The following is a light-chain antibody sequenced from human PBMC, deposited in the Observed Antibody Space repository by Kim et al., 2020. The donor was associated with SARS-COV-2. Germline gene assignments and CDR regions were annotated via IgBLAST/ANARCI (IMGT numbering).Light chain of an antibody. J-gene: IGLJ2*01. V-gene: IGLV4-69*01. CDR3: QTWDTGIRV. Sequence: ASVTLTSTLSSGNSSYAMARHQQQQEKGPGYLMKVNSDGSHSKGDGIPDRFSGSSSGAERYVTISSLQSEDEAEYYCQTWDTGIRVFGGGTKLTVL. CDR1: SGNSSYA. CDR2: VNSDGSH.